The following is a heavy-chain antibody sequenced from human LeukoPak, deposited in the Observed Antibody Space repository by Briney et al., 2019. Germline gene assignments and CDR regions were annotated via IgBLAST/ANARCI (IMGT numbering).Heavy chain of an antibody. CDR1: GGSISSYY. CDR3: ARDRWDSSGYYSLDY. J-gene: IGHJ4*02. Sequence: SETLSLTCTVSGGSISSYYWSWIRQPPGKGLEWIGYIYYGGSINYNPSLKSRVTISVDTSKNQFSLKLSSVTAADTAVYYCARDRWDSSGYYSLDYWGQGTLVTVSS. D-gene: IGHD3-22*01. CDR2: IYYGGSI. V-gene: IGHV4-59*01.